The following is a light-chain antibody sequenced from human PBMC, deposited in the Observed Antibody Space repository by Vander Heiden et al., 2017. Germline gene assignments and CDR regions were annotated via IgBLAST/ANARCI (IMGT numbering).Light chain of an antibody. CDR1: KLGDKY. CDR3: QAWDSSYVV. V-gene: IGLV3-1*01. J-gene: IGLJ2*01. Sequence: SYELTQPPSVSVSPGKTASITCSGDKLGDKYACWYQQKPGQSPVLVIYQDSKRPSGIPERFSGSNSGNTATLTISGTQAMDEADYYCQAWDSSYVVFGGGTKLTVL. CDR2: QDS.